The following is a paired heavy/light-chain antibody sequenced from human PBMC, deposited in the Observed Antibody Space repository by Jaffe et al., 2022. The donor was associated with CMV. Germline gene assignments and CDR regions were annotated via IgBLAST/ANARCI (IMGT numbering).Light chain of an antibody. J-gene: IGKJ4*01. Sequence: DIQMTQSPSSLSASVGDRVTITCRASQSISAYVNWYQQLPGKAPKVLIYAASTLQSGVPSRFSGSGSGTHFTLTISSLQREDFAMYYCQQTHTIPVTFGGGTKVEIK. V-gene: IGKV1-39*01. CDR2: AAS. CDR3: QQTHTIPVT. CDR1: QSISAY.
Heavy chain of an antibody. V-gene: IGHV4-34*02. Sequence: QVQSQQWGAGLLKPSETLSLTCGFSGGSFSAHYWSWIRQVPGGGLEWIGEVNHGGVTNYNPSLKGRATISLDTSEKQFSLKLTSMTAADTALYFCARADCTNAVCPFDSWGQGTLVAVSS. D-gene: IGHD2-8*01. CDR3: ARADCTNAVCPFDS. J-gene: IGHJ4*02. CDR2: VNHGGVT. CDR1: GGSFSAHY.